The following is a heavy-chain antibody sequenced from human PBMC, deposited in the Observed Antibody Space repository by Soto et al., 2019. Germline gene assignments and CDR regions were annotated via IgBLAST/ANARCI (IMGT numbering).Heavy chain of an antibody. CDR3: ERGEYSVSP. Sequence: SLETLSLTCTVSGGSRIISCWSWIRQPPGKGLEWIGFICYSGSTKYNPSLESRVTMSVDPSKNYFSLKVSSVTAADTAVYYCERGEYSVSPWGHGPLVTVS. CDR2: ICYSGST. J-gene: IGHJ5*02. CDR1: GGSRIISC. V-gene: IGHV4-59*01. D-gene: IGHD3-16*01.